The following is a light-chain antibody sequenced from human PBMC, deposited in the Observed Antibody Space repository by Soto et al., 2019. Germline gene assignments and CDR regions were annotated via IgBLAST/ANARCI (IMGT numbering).Light chain of an antibody. CDR3: QQYGSSP. J-gene: IGKJ5*01. CDR1: QSVSSSY. V-gene: IGKV3-20*01. Sequence: EDVLSQSPGTVSLSPGERATLSCRASQSVSSSYLAWYQQKPGQAPRLLIYGASSRATGIPDRFSGSGSGTDFTLTISRLEPDDFAVYYCQQYGSSPLGQGTRPAI. CDR2: GAS.